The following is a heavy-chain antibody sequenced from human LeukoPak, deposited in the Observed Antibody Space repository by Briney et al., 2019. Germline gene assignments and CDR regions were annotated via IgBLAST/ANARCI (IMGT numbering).Heavy chain of an antibody. CDR2: INHSGSN. CDR3: ARAAGRRLFGSGILDY. J-gene: IGHJ4*02. D-gene: IGHD3-10*01. CDR1: GGSFSGYY. V-gene: IGHV4-34*01. Sequence: SETLSLTCAVYGGSFSGYYWSWIRHPPVKALECIGQINHSGSNHYNPSVKSQVTISLATSKNQFSLKLSSVTVADTDVYYCARAAGRRLFGSGILDYWGQGTLVTVSS.